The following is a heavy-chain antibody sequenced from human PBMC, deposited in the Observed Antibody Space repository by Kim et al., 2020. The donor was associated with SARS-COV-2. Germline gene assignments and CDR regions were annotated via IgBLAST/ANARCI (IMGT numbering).Heavy chain of an antibody. CDR3: AKDMGGSSGWYGNYYGMDV. D-gene: IGHD6-19*01. V-gene: IGHV3-9*01. CDR2: ISWNSGSI. J-gene: IGHJ6*02. CDR1: GFTFDDYA. Sequence: GGSLRLSCAASGFTFDDYAMHWVRQAPGKGLEWVSGISWNSGSIGYADSVKGRFTISRDNAKNSLYLQMNSLRAEDTALYYCAKDMGGSSGWYGNYYGMDVWGQGTTVTVSS.